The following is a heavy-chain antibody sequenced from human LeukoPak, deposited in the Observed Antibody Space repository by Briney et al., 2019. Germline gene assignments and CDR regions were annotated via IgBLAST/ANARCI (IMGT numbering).Heavy chain of an antibody. CDR3: AKDEFVASDFTGAFDI. V-gene: IGHV3-21*04. D-gene: IGHD2-8*02. CDR1: GFTFSSYS. J-gene: IGHJ3*02. CDR2: ISSSSSYI. Sequence: PGGSLRLSCAASGFTFSSYSMNWVRQAPGKGLEWVSSISSSSSYIYYADSVKGRFTISRDNAKNSLYLQMNSLRAEGMALYYCAKDEFVASDFTGAFDIWGQGTMVTVSS.